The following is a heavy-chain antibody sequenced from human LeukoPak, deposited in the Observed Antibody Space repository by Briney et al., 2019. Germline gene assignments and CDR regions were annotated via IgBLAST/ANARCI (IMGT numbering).Heavy chain of an antibody. CDR1: GGSISSYY. V-gene: IGHV4-59*01. D-gene: IGHD2-21*01. Sequence: PSETLSLTCTVSGGSISSYYWSWIRQPPGKGLERIGYIYYSGSTNYNPSLKSRVTMTRDTSTSTVYMELSSLRSEDTAVYYCARSLLLSPRAAFDIWGQGTMVTVSS. CDR2: IYYSGST. J-gene: IGHJ3*02. CDR3: ARSLLLSPRAAFDI.